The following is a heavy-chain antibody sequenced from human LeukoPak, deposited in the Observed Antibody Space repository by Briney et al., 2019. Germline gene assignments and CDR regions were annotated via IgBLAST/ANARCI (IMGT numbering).Heavy chain of an antibody. CDR2: ISSSSSYI. CDR3: ARLRDGYNSG. Sequence: NPGGSLRLSCAASGFTFSSYSMNWVRQAPGEGLEWVSSISSSSSYIYYADSVKGRFTISRDNAKNSLYLQMNSLRAEDTAVYYCARLRDGYNSGWGQGTLVTVSS. V-gene: IGHV3-21*01. D-gene: IGHD5-24*01. CDR1: GFTFSSYS. J-gene: IGHJ4*02.